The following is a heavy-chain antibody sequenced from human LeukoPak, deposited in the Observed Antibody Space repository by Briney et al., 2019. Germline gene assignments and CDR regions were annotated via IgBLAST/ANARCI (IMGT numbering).Heavy chain of an antibody. V-gene: IGHV4-4*07. D-gene: IGHD3-22*01. Sequence: SETLSLTCTVSGASISRSYSIGIRQPAGEGLEWIGRISTGGGTTYNPSFKSRVTMSVDASKNQFSLNLTSVTAADTAVYYCARDQTYYVSSGYYYVTYFHHWGQGILVTVSS. CDR3: ARDQTYYVSSGYYYVTYFHH. CDR1: GASISRSY. J-gene: IGHJ1*01. CDR2: ISTGGGT.